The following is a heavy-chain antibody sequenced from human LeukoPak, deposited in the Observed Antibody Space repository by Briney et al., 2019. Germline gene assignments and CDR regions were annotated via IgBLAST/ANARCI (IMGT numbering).Heavy chain of an antibody. V-gene: IGHV1-2*02. CDR1: GYTFTGYY. Sequence: ASVKVSCKASGYTFTGYYMHWVRQAPGQGLEWMGWINPNSGGTNYAQKFQGRVTMTRDTSTSTVYMELSSLRSEDTAVYYCARTWRDSSGYYQTEYFQHWGQGTLVTVSS. CDR2: INPNSGGT. CDR3: ARTWRDSSGYYQTEYFQH. D-gene: IGHD3-22*01. J-gene: IGHJ1*01.